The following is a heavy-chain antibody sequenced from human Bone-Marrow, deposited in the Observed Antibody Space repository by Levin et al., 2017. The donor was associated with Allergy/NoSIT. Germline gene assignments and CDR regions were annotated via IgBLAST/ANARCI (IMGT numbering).Heavy chain of an antibody. CDR3: ARGGLGGGDV. V-gene: IGHV4-34*01. CDR2: INDSGST. D-gene: IGHD3-16*01. J-gene: IGHJ6*04. Sequence: NASETLSLTCAVDGGSFSGYYWGWIRQPPGKGLEWIGEINDSGSTNQNASLKSRVTMSVDTSKRQFSLNLSSVTAADTAVYYCARGGLGGGDVWGKGTTVIVSS. CDR1: GGSFSGYY.